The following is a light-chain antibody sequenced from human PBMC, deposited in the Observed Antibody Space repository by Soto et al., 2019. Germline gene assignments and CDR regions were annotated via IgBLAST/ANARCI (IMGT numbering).Light chain of an antibody. CDR2: EVG. J-gene: IGLJ3*02. CDR1: SSDVGGYKY. V-gene: IGLV2-14*01. Sequence: QSVLTQPASVSGSPVQSITISCTGTSSDVGGYKYVSWYQQHPGKAPKLMIYEVGNRPSGVSQRFSGSKSGNTASLTIFGLQAEDEADYFCSSYTSTNTLVFGGRTKLTVL. CDR3: SSYTSTNTLV.